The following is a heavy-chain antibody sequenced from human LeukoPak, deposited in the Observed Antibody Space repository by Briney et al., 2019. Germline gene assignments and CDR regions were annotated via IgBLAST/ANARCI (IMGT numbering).Heavy chain of an antibody. CDR1: GGSISSYY. CDR3: ARFTTSLMWYCSSTSCYDAFDI. CDR2: IYYSGST. V-gene: IGHV4-59*08. Sequence: SETLSLTCTVSGGSISSYYWSWIRQPPGKGLEWIGYIYYSGSTYYNPSLKSRVTISVDTSKNQFSLKLSSVTAADTAVYYCARFTTSLMWYCSSTSCYDAFDIWGQGTMVTVSS. J-gene: IGHJ3*02. D-gene: IGHD2-2*01.